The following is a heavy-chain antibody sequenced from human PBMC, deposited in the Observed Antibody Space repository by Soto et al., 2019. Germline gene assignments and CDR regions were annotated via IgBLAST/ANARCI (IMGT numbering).Heavy chain of an antibody. D-gene: IGHD3-10*01. CDR3: AREGWGYYGSGSYYRSPPLKYYYGMDV. J-gene: IGHJ6*02. V-gene: IGHV4-34*01. CDR2: INHSGST. Sequence: SETLSLTCAVYGGSFSGYYWSWIRQPPGKGLEWIGEINHSGSTNYNPSLKSRVTISVDTSKNQFSLKLSAVTAADTAVYYCAREGWGYYGSGSYYRSPPLKYYYGMDVWGQGTTVTVSS. CDR1: GGSFSGYY.